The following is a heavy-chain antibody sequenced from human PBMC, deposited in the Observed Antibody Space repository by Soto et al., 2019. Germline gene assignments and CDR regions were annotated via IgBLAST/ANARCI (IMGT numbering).Heavy chain of an antibody. Sequence: QVQLQESGPGLVKPSQTLSLTCTVSSGSISSGDYYWSWIRQPPGKGLEWIGYIYYSGSTYYNPSLKSRVTITEDTSNNQFSLKLSSVTAADTAVYYCARDNRYCSGGSCNAYYYYYGMDVWGQGTTVTVSS. J-gene: IGHJ6*02. CDR2: IYYSGST. D-gene: IGHD2-15*01. CDR3: ARDNRYCSGGSCNAYYYYYGMDV. CDR1: SGSISSGDYY. V-gene: IGHV4-30-4*01.